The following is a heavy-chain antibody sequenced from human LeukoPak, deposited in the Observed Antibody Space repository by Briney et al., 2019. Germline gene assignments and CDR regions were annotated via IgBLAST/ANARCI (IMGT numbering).Heavy chain of an antibody. J-gene: IGHJ4*02. D-gene: IGHD3-3*01. V-gene: IGHV4-34*01. CDR1: GGSFSGYS. CDR2: ISYTGDT. CDR3: ARVQGQFLESLFDFHFDY. Sequence: SETLSLTCGVFGGSFSGYSWNWIRQAPGKGLEWIGDISYTGDTNYSPSLKSRVAISMDTSKNQFSLELTSVTAAGTAIYYCARVQGQFLESLFDFHFDYWGQGTLVTVSS.